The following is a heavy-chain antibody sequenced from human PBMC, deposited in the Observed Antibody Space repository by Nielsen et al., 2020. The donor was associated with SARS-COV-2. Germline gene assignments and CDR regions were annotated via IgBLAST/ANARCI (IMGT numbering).Heavy chain of an antibody. V-gene: IGHV3-23*01. J-gene: IGHJ4*02. CDR2: ISGSGGST. Sequence: GESLKISCAASGFTFSSYEMNWVRQAPGKGLEWVSAISGSGGSTYYADSVKGRFTISRDNSKNTLYLQMNSLRAEDTAVYYCAKDRGSSIAAVDYWGLGTLVTVSS. CDR3: AKDRGSSIAAVDY. CDR1: GFTFSSYE. D-gene: IGHD6-25*01.